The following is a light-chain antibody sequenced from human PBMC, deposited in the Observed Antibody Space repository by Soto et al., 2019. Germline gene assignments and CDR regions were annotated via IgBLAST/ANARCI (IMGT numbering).Light chain of an antibody. CDR2: AAS. CDR1: QGISSY. V-gene: IGKV1-8*01. J-gene: IGKJ5*01. CDR3: QQYYSYPSIT. Sequence: AIRITHSPFSLSSSTVDRVTITCRASQGISSYLAWYQQKPGKAPKLLIYAASTLQSGVPSRFSGSGSGTDFTLTISCLQSEDFATYYCQQYYSYPSITFGQGTRLEI.